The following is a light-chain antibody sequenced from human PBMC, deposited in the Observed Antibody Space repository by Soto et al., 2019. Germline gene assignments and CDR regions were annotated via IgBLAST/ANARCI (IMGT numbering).Light chain of an antibody. CDR2: VAS. V-gene: IGKV1-13*02. CDR1: QGISSA. Sequence: AIQLTQSPSSLSAVVGDRVTINCRTSQGISSALVWYQQKPGKVPKLLIYVASSLHSGVSSRFSGSGSGTDFTLTIRNLQPEDFATYYCQQFHSYPRTFGPGTRVDVK. J-gene: IGKJ3*01. CDR3: QQFHSYPRT.